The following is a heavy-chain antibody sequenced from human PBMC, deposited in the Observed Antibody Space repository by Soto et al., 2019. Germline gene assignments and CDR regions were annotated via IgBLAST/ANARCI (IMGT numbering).Heavy chain of an antibody. CDR3: ARDDSGSYSFRAFDI. CDR2: IYYSGST. V-gene: IGHV4-59*01. Sequence: KSSETLSLTCTVSGGSISSYYWSWIRQPPGKGLEWIGYIYYSGSTNYNPSLKSRVTISVDTSKNQFSLKLSSVTAADTAVYYCARDDSGSYSFRAFDIWGQGTMVTVSS. CDR1: GGSISSYY. J-gene: IGHJ3*02. D-gene: IGHD3-10*01.